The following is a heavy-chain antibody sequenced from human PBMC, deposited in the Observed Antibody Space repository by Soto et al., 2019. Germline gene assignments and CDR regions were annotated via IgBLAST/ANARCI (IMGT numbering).Heavy chain of an antibody. J-gene: IGHJ5*02. CDR3: ARDQEMATINWLDP. CDR2: INPSGGST. CDR1: GYTFTNYY. V-gene: IGHV1-46*01. D-gene: IGHD5-12*01. Sequence: QVQLVQSGAEVKKPGASVKVSCKASGYTFTNYYMHWVRQAPGQGLEWLGIINPSGGSTSYAQKCQGRVTMTTDTSTSTVYMELSSLRSEDTAVYYCARDQEMATINWLDPWGQGTLVTVSS.